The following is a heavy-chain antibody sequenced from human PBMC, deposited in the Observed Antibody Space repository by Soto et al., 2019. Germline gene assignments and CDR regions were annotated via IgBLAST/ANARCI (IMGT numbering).Heavy chain of an antibody. CDR1: GFTFSNNA. CDR3: ARGTTAYAFSAMDV. Sequence: QVQLVESGGGVVQPGRSLRLSCAASGFTFSNNAMDWVRQAPGKGLEWVAVISYDGSNKYIAESVKGRFTISRENSKNTLFLQLNSLRAEDKAVYYCARGTTAYAFSAMDVWGHGTTVNVSS. CDR2: ISYDGSNK. J-gene: IGHJ6*02. V-gene: IGHV3-30-3*01. D-gene: IGHD2-21*01.